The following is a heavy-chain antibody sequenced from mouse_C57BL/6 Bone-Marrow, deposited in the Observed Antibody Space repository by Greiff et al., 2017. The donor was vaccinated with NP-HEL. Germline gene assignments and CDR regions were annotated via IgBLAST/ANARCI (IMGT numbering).Heavy chain of an antibody. V-gene: IGHV5-6*01. CDR1: GFTFSSYG. J-gene: IGHJ3*01. D-gene: IGHD2-4*01. Sequence: EVQLMESGGDLVKPGGSLKLSCAASGFTFSSYGMSWVRQTPDKRLEWVATISSGGGYTYYQDSVKGRFTISRDNANNTLYLQMSSLKSEDTAVYYCASPYDYDVAWFAYWCQGTLVTVSA. CDR3: ASPYDYDVAWFAY. CDR2: ISSGGGYT.